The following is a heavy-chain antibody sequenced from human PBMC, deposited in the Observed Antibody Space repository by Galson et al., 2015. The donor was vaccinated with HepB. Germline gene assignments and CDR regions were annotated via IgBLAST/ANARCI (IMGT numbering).Heavy chain of an antibody. CDR3: ARGRYGDYANDAFDI. CDR1: GYIFISYA. J-gene: IGHJ3*02. CDR2: INTNTGNP. D-gene: IGHD4-17*01. Sequence: SVKVSCKASGYIFISYAMNWVRQAPGQGLEWMGWINTNTGNPTYAQGFTGRFAFSLDTSVTTAYLQISSLKAEDTAVYYCARGRYGDYANDAFDIWGQGTMVTVSS. V-gene: IGHV7-4-1*02.